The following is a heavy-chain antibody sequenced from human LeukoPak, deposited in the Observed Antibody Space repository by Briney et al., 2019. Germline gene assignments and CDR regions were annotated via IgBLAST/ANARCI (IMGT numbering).Heavy chain of an antibody. D-gene: IGHD3-22*01. CDR1: GGSFSGYY. V-gene: IGHV4-34*01. J-gene: IGHJ4*02. Sequence: KPSETLSLTCAVYGGSFSGYYWSWIRQPPGKGLEWIGEINHSGSTNYNPSLKSRVTISVDTSKNQFSLKLSSVPAADTAVYYCARAAYYYDSSGYYYDPNYFDYWGQGTLVTVSS. CDR3: ARAAYYYDSSGYYYDPNYFDY. CDR2: INHSGST.